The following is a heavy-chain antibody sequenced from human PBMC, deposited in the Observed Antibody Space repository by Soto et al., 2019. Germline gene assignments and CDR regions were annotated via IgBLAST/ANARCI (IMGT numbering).Heavy chain of an antibody. CDR2: VHSGGTY. CDR3: ARDLCSSTSCYTPRTYYGMDV. Sequence: SETLSLTCAVYGGSFSGYYWSWIRQPPGKGLEWIGYVHSGGTYYYNPSFRSRVAISVDTSKNQFSLNLSSVTAADTAVYYCARDLCSSTSCYTPRTYYGMDVWGPGTTVT. CDR1: GGSFSGYY. J-gene: IGHJ6*02. D-gene: IGHD2-2*02. V-gene: IGHV4-34*09.